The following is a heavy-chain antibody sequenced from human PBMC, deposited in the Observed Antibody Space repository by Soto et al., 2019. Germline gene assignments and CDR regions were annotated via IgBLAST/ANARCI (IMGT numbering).Heavy chain of an antibody. CDR2: IYSGGST. Sequence: GGSLRLSCAASGFTVSSNYMSWVRQAPWKGLEWVSVIYSGGSTYYADSVKGRFTISRHNSKNTLYLQMNSLRAEDTAVYYCAYYCSSTSCHTRGAFDIWGQGTMVTVSS. CDR1: GFTVSSNY. V-gene: IGHV3-53*04. D-gene: IGHD2-2*01. CDR3: AYYCSSTSCHTRGAFDI. J-gene: IGHJ3*02.